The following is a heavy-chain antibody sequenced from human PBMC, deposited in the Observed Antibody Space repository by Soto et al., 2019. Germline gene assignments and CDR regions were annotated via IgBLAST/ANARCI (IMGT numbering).Heavy chain of an antibody. CDR2: ISYDGSNK. Sequence: GGSLRLSCAASGFTFSSYGMHWVRQAPGKGLEWVAVISYDGSNKYYADSVKGRFTISRDNSKNTLYLQMNSLRAEDTAVYYCAKDGRGYYDILTGPGGYFDYWGQGTLVTVSS. D-gene: IGHD3-9*01. CDR3: AKDGRGYYDILTGPGGYFDY. J-gene: IGHJ4*02. V-gene: IGHV3-30*18. CDR1: GFTFSSYG.